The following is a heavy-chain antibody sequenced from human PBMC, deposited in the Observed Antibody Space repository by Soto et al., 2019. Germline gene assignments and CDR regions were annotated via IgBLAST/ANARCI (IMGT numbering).Heavy chain of an antibody. CDR2: VSGGGDGT. J-gene: IGHJ4*02. CDR1: GFTFSSYA. CDR3: TKVPIFGVVTHYFDS. V-gene: IGHV3-23*01. D-gene: IGHD3-3*01. Sequence: EVQLLESGGGLVQPGGSLRLSCAASGFTFSSYAMNWVRQAPGKGLEWVSSVSGGGDGTYYADSVKGRFTISRDNSKNTLYLQMNSLRAQDTAVYFCTKVPIFGVVTHYFDSWGQGTLVTVSS.